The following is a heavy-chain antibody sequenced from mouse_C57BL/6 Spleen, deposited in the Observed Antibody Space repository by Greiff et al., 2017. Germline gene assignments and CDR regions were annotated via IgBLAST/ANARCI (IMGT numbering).Heavy chain of an antibody. CDR2: IYPSDSET. CDR3: ARGYYVSSGYYARDY. Sequence: QVQLQQPGAELVRPGPSVTLSCKASGYTFTSYWMDWVKQRPGQGLEWIGNIYPSDSETHYNQKFKDKATLTVDKSSSTAYMQLSSLTSEDSAVYYCARGYYVSSGYYARDYWGQGTSVTVSS. J-gene: IGHJ4*01. V-gene: IGHV1-61*01. D-gene: IGHD1-1*01. CDR1: GYTFTSYW.